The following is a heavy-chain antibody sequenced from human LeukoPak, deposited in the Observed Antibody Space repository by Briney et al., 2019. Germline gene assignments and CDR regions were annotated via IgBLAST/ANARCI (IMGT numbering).Heavy chain of an antibody. J-gene: IGHJ6*02. D-gene: IGHD6-13*01. CDR3: ATWGSSSSPLPSMDV. V-gene: IGHV1-46*01. CDR2: INPRGAST. CDR1: GYTFTSYY. Sequence: VASVKVSCKASGYTFTSYYMHWVRQAPGQGLEWMGIINPRGASTTYAQKFQGRLTMTRDTSTSTVYMELSSLRSEDTAVYYCATWGSSSSPLPSMDVWGQGTTITVSS.